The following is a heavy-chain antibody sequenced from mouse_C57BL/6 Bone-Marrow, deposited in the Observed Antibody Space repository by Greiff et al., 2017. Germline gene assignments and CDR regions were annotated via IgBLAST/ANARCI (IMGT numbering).Heavy chain of an antibody. CDR2: ISDGGSYT. V-gene: IGHV5-4*01. CDR1: GFTFSSYA. CDR3: ARDRRLRRRFAY. Sequence: EVKLMESGGGLVKPGGSLKLSCAASGFTFSSYAMSWVRQTPEKRLEWVATISDGGSYTYYPDNVKGRFTIYRDNAKNNLYLQMSHLKSEDTAMYYCARDRRLRRRFAYWGQGTLVTVSA. J-gene: IGHJ3*01. D-gene: IGHD2-4*01.